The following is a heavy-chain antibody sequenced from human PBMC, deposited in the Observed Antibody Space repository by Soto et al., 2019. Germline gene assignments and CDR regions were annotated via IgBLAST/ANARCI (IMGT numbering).Heavy chain of an antibody. CDR1: GYTFTSYY. J-gene: IGHJ3*02. CDR3: ARACRNYYDSSGYDAFDI. V-gene: IGHV1-46*01. D-gene: IGHD3-22*01. CDR2: INPSGGST. Sequence: QVQLVQSGAEVKKPGASVKVSCKASGYTFTSYYMHWVRQAPGQGLEWMGIINPSGGSTSYAQKFQGRVTMTRATSTSTVYMELSSLRSEDTAVYYCARACRNYYDSSGYDAFDIWGQGTMVTVSS.